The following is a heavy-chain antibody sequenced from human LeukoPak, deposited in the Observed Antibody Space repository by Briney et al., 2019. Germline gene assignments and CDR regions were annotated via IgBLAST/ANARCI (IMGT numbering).Heavy chain of an antibody. J-gene: IGHJ4*02. D-gene: IGHD2-15*01. V-gene: IGHV3-23*01. CDR1: GFTFSSYA. CDR2: ISGSGGST. CDR3: AKMNARYCSGGSCYFSYFDY. Sequence: PGGSLRLSCAASGFTFSSYAMSWVRQAPGKGLEWVSAISGSGGSTYYADSVKGRFTISRDNSKNTLYLQMNSLRAEDTAVYYCAKMNARYCSGGSCYFSYFDYWGQETLVTVSS.